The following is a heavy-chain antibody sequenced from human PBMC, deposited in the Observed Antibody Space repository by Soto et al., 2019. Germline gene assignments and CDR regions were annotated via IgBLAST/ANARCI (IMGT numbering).Heavy chain of an antibody. D-gene: IGHD1-26*01. J-gene: IGHJ4*02. CDR1: GFTFSSYG. Sequence: QVQLVESGGGVVQPGRSLRLSCAASGFTFSSYGMHWVRQAPGKGLEWVAVISYDGSNKYYADSVKGRFTISRDNSKNTLYLQMNSLSAEATAVYYCAKSSYYSAGGYLDYWVQGNLVTVSS. V-gene: IGHV3-30*18. CDR3: AKSSYYSAGGYLDY. CDR2: ISYDGSNK.